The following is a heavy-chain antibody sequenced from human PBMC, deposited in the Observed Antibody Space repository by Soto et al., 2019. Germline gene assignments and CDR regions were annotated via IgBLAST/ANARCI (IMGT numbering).Heavy chain of an antibody. CDR1: GDSFPGFW. CDR3: ARSAGRLADFWSGYYKGTGRYYGMDV. Sequence: PGESLKISCNVSGDSFPGFWIGRVRQKPGKGLGWMGIIYPGDPDTRYSPSFQGQVTISADKSISTAYLPWSSLKASDTAMYYCARSAGRLADFWSGYYKGTGRYYGMDVWGQGTTVTVSS. D-gene: IGHD3-3*01. CDR2: IYPGDPDT. J-gene: IGHJ6*02. V-gene: IGHV5-51*01.